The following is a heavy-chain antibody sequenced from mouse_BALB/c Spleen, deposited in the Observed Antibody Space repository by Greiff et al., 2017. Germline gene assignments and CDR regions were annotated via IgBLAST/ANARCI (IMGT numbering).Heavy chain of an antibody. V-gene: IGHV7-3*02. J-gene: IGHJ4*01. CDR3: ARVRVGSMDD. CDR2: IRNKANGYTT. CDR1: GFTFTDYY. D-gene: IGHD1-1*02. Sequence: EVKLMESGGGLVQPGGSLRLSCATSGFTFTDYYMSWVRQPPGKALEWLGFIRNKANGYTTEYSASVKGRFTISRDNSQSILYLQMNTLRAEDSATYYCARVRVGSMDDWGQGTSVTVSS.